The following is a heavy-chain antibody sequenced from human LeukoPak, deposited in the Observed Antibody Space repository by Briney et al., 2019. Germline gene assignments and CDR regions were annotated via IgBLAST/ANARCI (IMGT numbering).Heavy chain of an antibody. J-gene: IGHJ4*02. CDR2: IRSKANSYAT. D-gene: IGHD6-6*01. CDR1: GFTFSGSA. Sequence: GGSLRLSCAASGFTFSGSAMHWVRQASGKGLEWVGRIRSKANSYATAYAASVKGRFTISRDDSKNTAYLQMNSLKTEDMAVYYCTSTFSSSYYFDYWGQGTLVTVSS. CDR3: TSTFSSSYYFDY. V-gene: IGHV3-73*01.